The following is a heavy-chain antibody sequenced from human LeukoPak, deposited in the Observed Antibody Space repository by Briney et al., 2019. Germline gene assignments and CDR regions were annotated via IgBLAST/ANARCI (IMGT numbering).Heavy chain of an antibody. CDR3: AREQNTMVRGVPSL. CDR2: INPNSGGT. Sequence: ASVKVSCRASGYTFTGYYMHWVRQAPGQGLEWMGWINPNSGGTNYAQKFQGRVTMTRDTSISAAYMELSRLRSDDTAVYYCAREQNTMVRGVPSLWGQGTLVTVSS. J-gene: IGHJ4*02. D-gene: IGHD3-10*01. CDR1: GYTFTGYY. V-gene: IGHV1-2*02.